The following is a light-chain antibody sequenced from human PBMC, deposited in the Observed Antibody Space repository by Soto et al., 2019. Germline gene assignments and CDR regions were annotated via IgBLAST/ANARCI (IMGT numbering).Light chain of an antibody. CDR1: SSNIGNNH. CDR3: AAWDDSLGAVV. Sequence: QSVLTQPPSASATPGQRVTIACSGSSSNIGNNHAYWYQHVPGTAPKLIIHHHSLRPSWVPDRFSGSKSGNSASLAISGLQSDDESDYYCAAWDDSLGAVVFGGGTKLTVL. CDR2: HHS. V-gene: IGLV1-47*02. J-gene: IGLJ2*01.